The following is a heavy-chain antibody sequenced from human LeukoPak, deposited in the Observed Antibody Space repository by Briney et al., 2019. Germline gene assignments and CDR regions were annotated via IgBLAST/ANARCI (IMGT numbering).Heavy chain of an antibody. CDR2: ISYDGSNK. CDR1: GFTFRSYG. Sequence: PGGSLRLSCAASGFTFRSYGMHWVRQAPGKGLEWVADISYDGSNKYYADSVKGRFTLSRDISKNTLYLQMNSLRAEDTAVYYCARDRTASDYWGQGTLVTVSS. CDR3: ARDRTASDY. J-gene: IGHJ4*02. D-gene: IGHD4-17*01. V-gene: IGHV3-30*03.